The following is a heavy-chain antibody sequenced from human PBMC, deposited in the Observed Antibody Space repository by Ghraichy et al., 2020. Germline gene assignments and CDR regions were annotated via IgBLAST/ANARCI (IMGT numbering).Heavy chain of an antibody. CDR1: GFTFSSYA. Sequence: GGSLRLTCAASGFTFSSYAMSWVRQAPGKGLEWVSAISGSSGSTYYADSVKGRFTISRDNSKNTLYLQMNSLRAEDTAVYYCVAYSSSWYGGAVDYWGQGTLVTVSS. CDR2: ISGSSGST. V-gene: IGHV3-23*01. CDR3: VAYSSSWYGGAVDY. D-gene: IGHD6-13*01. J-gene: IGHJ4*02.